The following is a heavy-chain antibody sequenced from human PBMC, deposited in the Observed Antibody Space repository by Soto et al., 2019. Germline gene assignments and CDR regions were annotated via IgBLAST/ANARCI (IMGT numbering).Heavy chain of an antibody. CDR3: ARDVLGGATGWFDP. J-gene: IGHJ5*02. Sequence: QVQLVESGGGVVQPGRSLRLSCAASGFTFSSYAMHWVRQAPGKGLEWVAVISYDGSNKYYADSVKGRFTISRDNSKNTLYLQMNSLRAEDTAVYYCARDVLGGATGWFDPWGQGTLVAVSS. V-gene: IGHV3-30-3*01. D-gene: IGHD1-26*01. CDR2: ISYDGSNK. CDR1: GFTFSSYA.